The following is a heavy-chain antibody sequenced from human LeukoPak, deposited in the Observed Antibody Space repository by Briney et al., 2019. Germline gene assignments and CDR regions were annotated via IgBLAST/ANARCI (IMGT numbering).Heavy chain of an antibody. D-gene: IGHD3-10*01. Sequence: GGSLRLSCAASGFTFSSYGMHWVRQAPGKGLEWVAVISYDGSNKYYADSVKGRFTISRDNSKNTLYLQMNSLRAEDTAVYYCAKSPYYYGSGSYYGYWGQGTLVTVSS. V-gene: IGHV3-30*18. CDR3: AKSPYYYGSGSYYGY. J-gene: IGHJ4*02. CDR2: ISYDGSNK. CDR1: GFTFSSYG.